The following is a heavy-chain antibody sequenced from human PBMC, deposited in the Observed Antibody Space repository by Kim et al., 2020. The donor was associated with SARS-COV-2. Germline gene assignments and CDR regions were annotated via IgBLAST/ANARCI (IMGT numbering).Heavy chain of an antibody. J-gene: IGHJ4*02. Sequence: GSNKYYADSVKGRITISRDNSESTLYLQMNSLRTADTAVYYCATLEYYFDYWGQGTLVAVSS. D-gene: IGHD1-1*01. CDR2: GSNK. CDR3: ATLEYYFDY. V-gene: IGHV3-30-3*01.